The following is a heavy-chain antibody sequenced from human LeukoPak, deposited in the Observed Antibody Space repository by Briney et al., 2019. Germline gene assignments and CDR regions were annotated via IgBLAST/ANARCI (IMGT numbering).Heavy chain of an antibody. J-gene: IGHJ4*02. CDR1: GGTLNSYV. V-gene: IGHV1-69*13. CDR2: IIPISGTA. Sequence: ASVKVSCKASGGTLNSYVISWVRQAPGQGLEWMVGIIPISGTANYPQKFQGRVTITADESTSTAYMELSSLRSEDTAVYYCARDDGSKHFDYWGQGTLVTVSS. CDR3: ARDDGSKHFDY.